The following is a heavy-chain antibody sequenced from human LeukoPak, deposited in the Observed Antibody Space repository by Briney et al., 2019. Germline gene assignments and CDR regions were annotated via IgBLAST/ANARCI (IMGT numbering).Heavy chain of an antibody. V-gene: IGHV3-53*01. CDR1: GFTVSSNY. Sequence: GGSLRLSCAASGFTVSSNYMSWVRQAPGKGLEWVSVIYRGGSTYYADSVKGRFTISRDNSKNTLYLQTNSLRTEDTAVYYCARTLYYYGSQTIYYGMDVWGQGTTVTVSS. J-gene: IGHJ6*02. D-gene: IGHD3-10*01. CDR3: ARTLYYYGSQTIYYGMDV. CDR2: IYRGGST.